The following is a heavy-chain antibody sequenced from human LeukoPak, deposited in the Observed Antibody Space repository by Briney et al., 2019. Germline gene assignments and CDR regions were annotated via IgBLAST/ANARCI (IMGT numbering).Heavy chain of an antibody. CDR3: ARRGCNGGSCYAY. V-gene: IGHV5-51*01. J-gene: IGHJ4*02. CDR1: GYSFSNDW. Sequence: GESLKTSCKGSGYSFSNDWIGWVRQMPGKGLVWMGIIYPGDSDTRYSPSFQGQVTISADKSISTAYLQWSSLGASDTAMYYCARRGCNGGSCYAYWGQGTLVTVSS. CDR2: IYPGDSDT. D-gene: IGHD2-15*01.